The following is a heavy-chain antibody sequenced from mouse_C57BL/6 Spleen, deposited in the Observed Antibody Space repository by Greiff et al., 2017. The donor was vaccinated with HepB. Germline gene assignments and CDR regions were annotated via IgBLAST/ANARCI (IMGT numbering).Heavy chain of an antibody. J-gene: IGHJ3*01. V-gene: IGHV5-6*02. CDR3: ARHVYDARAWFAY. D-gene: IGHD2-2*01. CDR1: GFTFSSYG. CDR2: ISSGGSYT. Sequence: EVMLVESGGDLVKPGGSLKLSCAASGFTFSSYGMSWVRQTPDKRLEWVATISSGGSYTYYPDSVKGRFTISRDNAKNTLYLQMSSLKSEDTAMYYCARHVYDARAWFAYWGQGTLVTVSA.